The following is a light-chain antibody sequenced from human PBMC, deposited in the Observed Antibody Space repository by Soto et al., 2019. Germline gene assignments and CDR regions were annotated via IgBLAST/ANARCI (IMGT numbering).Light chain of an antibody. CDR2: NNH. CDR3: AAWDASLNAHVA. J-gene: IGLJ2*01. CDR1: SANIGSNT. Sequence: QSVLTQPPSASGTPGQRFTISCSGSSANIGSNTVNWYQQLPGTAPKLLIYNNHQRPSGVPDRFSGSKSGTSASLAISGLQAEDEADYYCAAWDASLNAHVAFGGGTKVTVL. V-gene: IGLV1-44*01.